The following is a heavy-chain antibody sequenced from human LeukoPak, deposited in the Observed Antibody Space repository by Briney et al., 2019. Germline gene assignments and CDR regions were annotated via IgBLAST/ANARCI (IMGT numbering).Heavy chain of an antibody. Sequence: GGSMRLSCAASGFTFSSYGMHWVRQAPGKGLEWVAFIRYDGSNKYYADSVKGRFTIPRDNSKNTLYLQMNSLRAEDTAVYYCAKDLGSGYDSEAFDIWGQGTMVTVSS. CDR1: GFTFSSYG. CDR2: IRYDGSNK. V-gene: IGHV3-30*02. CDR3: AKDLGSGYDSEAFDI. D-gene: IGHD5-12*01. J-gene: IGHJ3*02.